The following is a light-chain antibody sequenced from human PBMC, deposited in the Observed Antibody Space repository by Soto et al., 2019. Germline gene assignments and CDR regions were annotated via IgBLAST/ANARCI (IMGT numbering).Light chain of an antibody. Sequence: DIQMTQSPSTLSASVGDRVSITCRASQSISRQLAWYQQKPGKAPNLLIYQASNLETGVPSRFTGSGSGTDFTLTISTLQPDDLATYYCQQYKSYWTFGQGTKVEVK. CDR1: QSISRQ. J-gene: IGKJ1*01. CDR3: QQYKSYWT. CDR2: QAS. V-gene: IGKV1-5*03.